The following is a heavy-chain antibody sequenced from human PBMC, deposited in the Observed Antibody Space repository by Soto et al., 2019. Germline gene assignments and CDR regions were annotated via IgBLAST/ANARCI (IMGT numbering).Heavy chain of an antibody. CDR2: IYHSVSP. D-gene: IGHD5-18*01. Sequence: QVQLRESVPGLVKPSQTLSLTCTVSGASISSGGYYWTWIRQHPGKGLEWIGFIYHSVSPYYNPSLKTRATISLDTSKNQFSLKLSSVTAADTAVYYCARDSGGFSYGYYYFDYWGQGTLVTVSS. CDR3: ARDSGGFSYGYYYFDY. CDR1: GASISSGGYY. V-gene: IGHV4-31*03. J-gene: IGHJ4*02.